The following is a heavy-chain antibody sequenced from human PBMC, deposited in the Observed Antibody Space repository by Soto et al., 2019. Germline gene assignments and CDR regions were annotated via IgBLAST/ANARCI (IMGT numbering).Heavy chain of an antibody. D-gene: IGHD3-22*01. CDR1: GYTFTSYY. Sequence: ASVKVSCKASGYTFTSYYMHWVRQAPGQGLEWMGIINPSGGSTSYAQKFQGRVTMTRDTSTSTVYMELSSLRSEDTAVYYCARXFYDSSGYYYYYYGMDVWGQGTTVTVSS. V-gene: IGHV1-46*01. CDR3: ARXFYDSSGYYYYYYGMDV. J-gene: IGHJ6*02. CDR2: INPSGGST.